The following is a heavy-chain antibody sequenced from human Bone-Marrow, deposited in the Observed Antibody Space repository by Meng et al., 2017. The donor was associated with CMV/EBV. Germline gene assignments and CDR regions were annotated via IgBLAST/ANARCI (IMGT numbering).Heavy chain of an antibody. CDR3: ARWGSFDK. V-gene: IGHV3-48*01. D-gene: IGHD7-27*01. CDR2: ISSSTNTI. Sequence: GGSLRLSCAASGFTFSTYSMNWVRQAPGKGLEWVSYISSSTNTIYYADSVKGRFTISRDNAKNSLYLQMNSLRAEDTAVYFCARWGSFDKWGQGTLVTGSS. J-gene: IGHJ4*02. CDR1: GFTFSTYS.